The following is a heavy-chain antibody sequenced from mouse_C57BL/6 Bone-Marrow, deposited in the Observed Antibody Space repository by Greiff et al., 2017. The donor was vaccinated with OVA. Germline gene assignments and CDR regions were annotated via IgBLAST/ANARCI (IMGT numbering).Heavy chain of an antibody. CDR2: IRSKSNNYAT. V-gene: IGHV10-1*01. Sequence: EVKLVESGGGLVQPKGSLKLSCAASGFSFNTYAMNWVRQAPGKGLEWVARIRSKSNNYATYYADSVKDRFTISRDDSESMLYLQMNNLKTEDTAMYYCVRQGGLRYFDYWGQGTTLTVSS. J-gene: IGHJ2*01. CDR1: GFSFNTYA. CDR3: VRQGGLRYFDY. D-gene: IGHD1-1*01.